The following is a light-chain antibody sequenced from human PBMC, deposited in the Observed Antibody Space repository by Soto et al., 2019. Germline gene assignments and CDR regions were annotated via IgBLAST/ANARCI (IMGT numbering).Light chain of an antibody. J-gene: IGKJ3*01. CDR1: QSISTK. CDR2: DAS. CDR3: QHYNDWPPFS. V-gene: IGKV3-15*01. Sequence: EIVMTQSPATLSMSPGETATLSCRASQSISTKLAWYQQKPGQAPRLLIYDASTRAADVPDNFSGGGSGTYFTLTVISLQSADFAVYYCQHYNDWPPFSFGPGTKVDLK.